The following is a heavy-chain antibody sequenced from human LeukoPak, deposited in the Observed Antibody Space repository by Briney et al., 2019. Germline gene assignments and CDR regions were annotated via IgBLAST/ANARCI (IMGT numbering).Heavy chain of an antibody. D-gene: IGHD3-22*01. Sequence: XYXGXXXQPPGKGLEWIGSIYYSGSTYYNPSLKSRVTISVYTSKNQFSLKLSSVTAADTAVYYCARHYYYDSSALDYWGQGTLVTVSS. CDR3: ARHYYYDSSALDY. CDR1: XY. J-gene: IGHJ4*02. V-gene: IGHV4-39*01. CDR2: IYYSGST.